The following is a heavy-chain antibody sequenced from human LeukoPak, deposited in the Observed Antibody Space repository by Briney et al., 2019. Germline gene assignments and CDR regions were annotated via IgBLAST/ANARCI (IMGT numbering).Heavy chain of an antibody. D-gene: IGHD3-10*01. V-gene: IGHV3-23*01. J-gene: IGHJ4*02. CDR1: GFTFSSYA. Sequence: PGGSLRLSCAASGFTFSSYAMSWVRQAPGEGLEWVSGISGSGGSTYYADSVKGRFTISRDNSKNTLYLQMNSLRAEDTAVYYCAKVVIGVLRGIFDYWGQGTLVTVSS. CDR2: ISGSGGST. CDR3: AKVVIGVLRGIFDY.